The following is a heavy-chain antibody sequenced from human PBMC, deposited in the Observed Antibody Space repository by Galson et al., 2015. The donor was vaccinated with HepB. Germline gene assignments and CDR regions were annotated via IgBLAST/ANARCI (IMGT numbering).Heavy chain of an antibody. CDR3: KVFGDNWFDR. Sequence: SLRLSCAASGFTFDDYAMHWVRHAPGKGLEWVSGISWNSGSIGYADSVKGRFTISRDNAKNSLYLQMNSLRAEDTALYYCKVFGDNWFDRWGQGTLVTVSS. V-gene: IGHV3-9*01. J-gene: IGHJ5*02. CDR1: GFTFDDYA. CDR2: ISWNSGSI. D-gene: IGHD3-3*01.